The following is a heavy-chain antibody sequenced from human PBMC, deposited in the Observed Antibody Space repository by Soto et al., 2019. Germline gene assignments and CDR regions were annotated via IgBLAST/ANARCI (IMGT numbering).Heavy chain of an antibody. J-gene: IGHJ4*02. Sequence: QVQLQESGPGLVKPSQTLSLTCTLCGSISSGGYYWTWIRQHPGKGLEWIGYIYYSGITYYNPSLKSRVTISVDTSKNQFSLKLSSVTAADTAVYYCAREPLDWGQGTLVTVSS. CDR3: AREPLD. CDR1: GSISSGGYY. V-gene: IGHV4-31*03. CDR2: IYYSGIT.